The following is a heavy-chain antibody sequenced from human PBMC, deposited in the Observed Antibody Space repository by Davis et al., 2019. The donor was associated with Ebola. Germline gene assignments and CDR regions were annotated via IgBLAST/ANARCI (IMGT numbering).Heavy chain of an antibody. J-gene: IGHJ4*02. V-gene: IGHV1-24*01. CDR2: SGPGYGEI. D-gene: IGHD1-26*01. Sequence: ASVKVSCKVSGYSLSEQIIHWVRQAPGEGLEWMGGSGPGYGEIIYAQKFQGRDTMTEDTSTDTAYMELTSLRSEDTAVYYCATAAGERLDHFDSWGQGSLVTVSS. CDR3: ATAAGERLDHFDS. CDR1: GYSLSEQI.